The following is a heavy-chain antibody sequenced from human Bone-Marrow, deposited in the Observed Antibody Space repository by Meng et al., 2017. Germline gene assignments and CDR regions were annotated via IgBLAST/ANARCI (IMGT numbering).Heavy chain of an antibody. J-gene: IGHJ3*02. CDR2: IIPIFGTA. D-gene: IGHD2-15*01. Sequence: SVKVSCKASGGTFSSYAISWVRQAPGQGLEWMGGIIPIFGTANYAQKFQGRVTITADESTSTAYMELSSLRSEDTAVYYCARYPTRVVVAAHDAFDIWGQGTMVTVSS. V-gene: IGHV1-69*13. CDR3: ARYPTRVVVAAHDAFDI. CDR1: GGTFSSYA.